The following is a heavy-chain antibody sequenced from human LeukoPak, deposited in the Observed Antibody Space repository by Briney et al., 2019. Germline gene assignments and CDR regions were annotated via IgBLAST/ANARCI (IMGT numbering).Heavy chain of an antibody. CDR2: ISYDETNK. J-gene: IGHJ4*02. Sequence: GRSLRLSSAASGFTFSTYAMHWVRQAPRKGLEWVSVISYDETNKYYTHSVKGRFTISTDNSMNTLYLQMDSMRVEDTAVYYCGRDQELWLLQYDVDYWGQGTLVTVSS. V-gene: IGHV3-30*04. CDR1: GFTFSTYA. D-gene: IGHD3-16*02. CDR3: GRDQELWLLQYDVDY.